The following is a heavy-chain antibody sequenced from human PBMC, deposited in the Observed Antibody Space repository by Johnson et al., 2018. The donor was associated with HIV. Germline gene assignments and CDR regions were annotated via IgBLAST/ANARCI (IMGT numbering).Heavy chain of an antibody. CDR3: AKDWGIAAAGTDAFDI. Sequence: QVQLVESGGGLVQPGGSLRLSCAASGFTVSSNYMSWVRQAPGKGLEWVAVISYDGSNKYYADSVKGRFTISRDNSKNTLYLQMNSLRAEDTAVYYCAKDWGIAAAGTDAFDIWGQGTMVTVSS. V-gene: IGHV3-30*18. J-gene: IGHJ3*02. CDR2: ISYDGSNK. D-gene: IGHD6-13*01. CDR1: GFTVSSNY.